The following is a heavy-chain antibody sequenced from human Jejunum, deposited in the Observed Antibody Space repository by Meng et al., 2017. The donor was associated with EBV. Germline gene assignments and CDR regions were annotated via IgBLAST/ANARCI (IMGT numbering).Heavy chain of an antibody. J-gene: IGHJ4*02. CDR3: ARVAFSYTTRSLDS. D-gene: IGHD3-16*02. CDR1: RGSFSGYY. CDR2: INHSGST. Sequence: QVQLQQGGAGLFKPSETLSLTCAVYRGSFSGYYWSWIRQHPGKGLEWIGEINHSGSTNYNPSLRSRVTISVETSKNQFSLRLNSVTAADTAVYYCARVAFSYTTRSLDSWGQGTLVTVSS. V-gene: IGHV4-34*02.